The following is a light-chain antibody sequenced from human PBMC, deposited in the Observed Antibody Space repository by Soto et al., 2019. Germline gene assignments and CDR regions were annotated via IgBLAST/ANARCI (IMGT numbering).Light chain of an antibody. CDR2: SAS. J-gene: IGKJ4*01. Sequence: EIVLTQSPGTLSLSPGKRATLSCRASQSISSSELAWYQQKPDQAPRLLVYSASSRATGIPDRFSGSGSGTDFTLTISRLEPEDFAVYYCQHYGSSSPLPFGGGTKVEIK. CDR3: QHYGSSSPLP. V-gene: IGKV3-20*01. CDR1: QSISSSE.